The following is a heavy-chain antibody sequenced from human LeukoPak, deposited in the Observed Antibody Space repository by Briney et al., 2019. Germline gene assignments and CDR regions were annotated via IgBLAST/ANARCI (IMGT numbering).Heavy chain of an antibody. J-gene: IGHJ3*02. CDR1: GGSISTYY. CDR2: IYYSGST. V-gene: IGHV4-59*08. Sequence: SETLSLTCTVSGGSISTYYWDWIRQPPGKGLEWIGYIYYSGSTNYNPSLKSRVTISVDTSKNQFSLKLSSVTAADTAVYYCARLRELATLHDAFDIWGQGTMVTVSS. D-gene: IGHD5-24*01. CDR3: ARLRELATLHDAFDI.